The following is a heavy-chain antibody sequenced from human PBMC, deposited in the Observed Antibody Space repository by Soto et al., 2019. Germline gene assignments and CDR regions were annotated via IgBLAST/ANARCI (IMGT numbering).Heavy chain of an antibody. J-gene: IGHJ6*02. CDR2: INPSGGST. Sequence: ASVKVSCKASGYTFTSYYMHWVRQAPGQGLEWMGIINPSGGSTSYAQKFQGRVTTTRDTSTSTVYMELSSLRSEDTAVYYCARDIVVVVAATPSYYYYGMDVWGQGTTVTVSS. V-gene: IGHV1-46*01. CDR1: GYTFTSYY. D-gene: IGHD2-15*01. CDR3: ARDIVVVVAATPSYYYYGMDV.